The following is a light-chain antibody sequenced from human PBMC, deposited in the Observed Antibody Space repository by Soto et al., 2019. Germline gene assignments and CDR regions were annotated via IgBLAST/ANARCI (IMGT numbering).Light chain of an antibody. Sequence: IVLTQSAGTLSLSPGERATLSCRASQSVSSSYLAWYQPKPGQAPRLLIYGASSRATGTPDRFSGSGSGTDFTLIISRLEPEDFAVYYCQQYGSSVLTFGGGTKVDI. CDR2: GAS. CDR1: QSVSSSY. V-gene: IGKV3-20*01. CDR3: QQYGSSVLT. J-gene: IGKJ4*01.